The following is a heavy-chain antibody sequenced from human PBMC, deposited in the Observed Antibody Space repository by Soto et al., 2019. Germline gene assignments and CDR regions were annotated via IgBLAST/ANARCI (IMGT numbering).Heavy chain of an antibody. J-gene: IGHJ5*02. V-gene: IGHV3-43D*04. CDR2: ISWDGGTT. CDR3: ARDAPRYCRSSSCSTGFAP. CDR1: GFTFDAYA. Sequence: EVQLVESGGVAVQPGGSLRLSCAASGFTFDAYAMHWVRQAPGKGLEWVSLISWDGGTTFYADSVKGRSTVSRDNSKNARYLQMNSLRLADSALYYPARDAPRYCRSSSCSTGFAPLGEGTLVTASS. D-gene: IGHD2-15*01.